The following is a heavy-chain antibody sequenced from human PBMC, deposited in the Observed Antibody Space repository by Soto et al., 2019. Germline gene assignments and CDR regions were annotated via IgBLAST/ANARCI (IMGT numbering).Heavy chain of an antibody. CDR2: IFSSGST. V-gene: IGHV4-4*07. Sequence: SETLSLTCTVSGGSINTFYRSWVRQPAGKGLEWIGRIFSSGSTSFNPSLESRVAMSVDTSKNHFSLNLSSVTAADMAVYYCAREGSYSAYNFAHGIQLWSFDFWGQGALVTVSS. CDR3: AREGSYSAYNFAHGIQLWSFDF. CDR1: GGSINTFY. D-gene: IGHD5-12*01. J-gene: IGHJ4*02.